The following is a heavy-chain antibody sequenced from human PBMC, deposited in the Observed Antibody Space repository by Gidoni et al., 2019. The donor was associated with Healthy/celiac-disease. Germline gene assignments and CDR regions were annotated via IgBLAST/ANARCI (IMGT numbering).Heavy chain of an antibody. V-gene: IGHV3-23*01. CDR3: AKGFNTGSGYTIGYYGMDV. CDR2: ISGSGGST. CDR1: GFTFGSYA. D-gene: IGHD3-3*01. Sequence: EVQLLESGGGLVQHGGSLSLACAASGFTFGSYAMRWVRQAPGKGLEWVSAISGSGGSTYYADSVKGRFTISRDNSKNTLYLQMNSLRAEDTAVYYCAKGFNTGSGYTIGYYGMDVWGQGTTVTVSS. J-gene: IGHJ6*02.